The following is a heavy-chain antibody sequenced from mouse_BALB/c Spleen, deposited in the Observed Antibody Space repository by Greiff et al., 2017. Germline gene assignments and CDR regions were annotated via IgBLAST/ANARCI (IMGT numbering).Heavy chain of an antibody. CDR1: GFSLTGYG. CDR2: IWGDGST. D-gene: IGHD1-1*01. Sequence: VKVVESGPGLVAPSQSLSITCTVSGFSLTGYGVNWVRQPPGKGLEWLGMIWGDGSTDYNSALKSRLSISKDNSKSQVFLKMNSLQTDDTARYYCARDHYYGSSAPFAYWGQGTLVTVSA. V-gene: IGHV2-6-7*01. J-gene: IGHJ3*01. CDR3: ARDHYYGSSAPFAY.